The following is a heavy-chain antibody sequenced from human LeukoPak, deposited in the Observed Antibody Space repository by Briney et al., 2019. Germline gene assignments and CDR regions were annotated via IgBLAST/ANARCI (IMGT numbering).Heavy chain of an antibody. Sequence: GGSLRLSCAASGFTFSSYGMHWIRQAPGKGLEWVAVIWYDGSNKYYADSVKGRFTISRDNSKNTLYLQMNSLRAEDTAVYYCARDHYYDSSGYQNYFDYWGQGTLVTVSS. J-gene: IGHJ4*02. D-gene: IGHD3-22*01. V-gene: IGHV3-33*01. CDR2: IWYDGSNK. CDR3: ARDHYYDSSGYQNYFDY. CDR1: GFTFSSYG.